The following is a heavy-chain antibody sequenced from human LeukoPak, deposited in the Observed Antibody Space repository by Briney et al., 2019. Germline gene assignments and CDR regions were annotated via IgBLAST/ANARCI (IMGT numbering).Heavy chain of an antibody. CDR3: ARGGDGSVQLDY. V-gene: IGHV1-69*05. CDR1: GGTFSSYA. D-gene: IGHD6-25*01. J-gene: IGHJ4*02. CDR2: IIPIFGTA. Sequence: AASVKVSCKASGGTFSSYAISWVRQAPGQGLEWMGRIIPIFGTANYAQKFQGRVTITTDESTSTAYMELSSLRYEDTAVYYCARGGDGSVQLDYWRQGTLVTVSS.